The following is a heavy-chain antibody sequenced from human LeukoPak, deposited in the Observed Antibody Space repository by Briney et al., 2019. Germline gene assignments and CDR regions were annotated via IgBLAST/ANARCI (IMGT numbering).Heavy chain of an antibody. CDR1: GFTFSSYA. CDR2: ISGSGGST. J-gene: IGHJ4*02. D-gene: IGHD6-13*01. V-gene: IGHV3-23*01. Sequence: GGSLRLSCAASGFTFSSYAMSWVRQAPGKGLEWVSAISGSGGSTYYADSVKGRFTISRDNSKNTLYLQMNSLRAEDTAVYYCAKDPRYSSSWYPFDYWGQGTLVTVSS. CDR3: AKDPRYSSSWYPFDY.